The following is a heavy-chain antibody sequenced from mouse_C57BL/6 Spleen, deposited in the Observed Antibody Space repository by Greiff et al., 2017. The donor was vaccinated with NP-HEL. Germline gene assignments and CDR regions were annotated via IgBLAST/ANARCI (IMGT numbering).Heavy chain of an antibody. CDR1: GFTFSSYA. Sequence: DVKLVESGGGLVKPGGSLKLSCAASGFTFSSYAMSWVRQTPEKRLEWVATISDGGSYTYYPDNVKGRFTISRDNAKNNLYLQMSHLKSEDTAMYYCARDGYYSKRGDYAMDYWGQGTSVTVSS. CDR3: ARDGYYSKRGDYAMDY. V-gene: IGHV5-4*01. D-gene: IGHD2-5*01. J-gene: IGHJ4*01. CDR2: ISDGGSYT.